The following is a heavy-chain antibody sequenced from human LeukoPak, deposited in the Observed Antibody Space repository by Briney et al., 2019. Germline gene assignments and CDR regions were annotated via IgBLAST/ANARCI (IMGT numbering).Heavy chain of an antibody. D-gene: IGHD6-13*01. V-gene: IGHV4-39*01. Sequence: SETLSLTCTVSGGSISSSSYYWGWIRQPPGKGLEWIGSIYYSGSTYYNPSLKSRVTISVDTSKKQFSLKLSSVTAADTAVYYCARLIAAAGWYFDVWGRGTLVTVSS. CDR3: ARLIAAAGWYFDV. J-gene: IGHJ2*01. CDR2: IYYSGST. CDR1: GGSISSSSYY.